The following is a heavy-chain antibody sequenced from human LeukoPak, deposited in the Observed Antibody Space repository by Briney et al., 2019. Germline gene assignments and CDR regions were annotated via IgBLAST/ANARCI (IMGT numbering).Heavy chain of an antibody. CDR1: GYTLTELS. CDR2: FDPEDGET. D-gene: IGHD3-3*01. V-gene: IGHV1-24*01. Sequence: GASEKVSCKVSGYTLTELSMHWVRQAPGKGLEWMGGFDPEDGETIYAQKFQGRVTMTEDTSTDTAYMELSSLRSDDTAVYYCARAIGDFWSGYYSTYYYYMDVWGKGTTVTVSS. J-gene: IGHJ6*03. CDR3: ARAIGDFWSGYYSTYYYYMDV.